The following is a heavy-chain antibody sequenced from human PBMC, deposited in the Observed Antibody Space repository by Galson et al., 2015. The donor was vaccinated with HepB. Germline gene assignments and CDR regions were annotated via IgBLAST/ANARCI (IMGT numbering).Heavy chain of an antibody. V-gene: IGHV3-23*01. Sequence: SLRLSCAASGFTFTNYVMNWVRQASGKGLEWVSTISGGSGDRTYYADSAKGRFTISRDNSKNTLYLQANSLRVEDTAIYYCAKYRASSGPGRRAFDIWGQGTMVIVSS. CDR1: GFTFTNYV. CDR2: ISGGSGDRT. D-gene: IGHD6-25*01. J-gene: IGHJ3*02. CDR3: AKYRASSGPGRRAFDI.